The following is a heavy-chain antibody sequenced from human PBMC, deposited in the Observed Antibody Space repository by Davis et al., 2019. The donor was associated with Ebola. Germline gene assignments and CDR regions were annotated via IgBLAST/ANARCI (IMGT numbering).Heavy chain of an antibody. CDR1: GYIFTNYW. D-gene: IGHD4-17*01. CDR3: ARQTTVTTDFDY. V-gene: IGHV5-51*01. J-gene: IGHJ4*02. Sequence: GESLKISCRGSGYIFTNYWIGWVRQMHGNGLEWMGIIYPGDSDTRYSPSFQGQVTISADKSISTAYLQWSSLRASDTAMYYCARQTTVTTDFDYWGQGTLVTVSS. CDR2: IYPGDSDT.